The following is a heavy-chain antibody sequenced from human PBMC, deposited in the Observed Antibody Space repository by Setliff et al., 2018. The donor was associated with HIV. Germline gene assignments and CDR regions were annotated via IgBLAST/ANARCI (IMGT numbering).Heavy chain of an antibody. V-gene: IGHV3-48*03. CDR2: ISSSGSTI. Sequence: RLSCAASGFTFSSYEMNWVRQAPGKGLEWVSYISSSGSTIYYADSVKGRFTISRDNAKNSLYLQMNSLRAEDTAVYYCARNPNIVVVPAANGGFDYWGQGTLVTVSS. CDR1: GFTFSSYE. D-gene: IGHD2-2*01. J-gene: IGHJ4*02. CDR3: ARNPNIVVVPAANGGFDY.